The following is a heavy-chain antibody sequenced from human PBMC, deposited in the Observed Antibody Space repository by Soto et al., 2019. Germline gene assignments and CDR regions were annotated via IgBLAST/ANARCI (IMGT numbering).Heavy chain of an antibody. D-gene: IGHD2-2*01. CDR2: INPGGGRT. V-gene: IGHV1-46*01. CDR1: GYIFSSHC. CDR3: AREVSGPGATYVMDV. Sequence: ASVKVSCKASGYIFSSHCIYWVRQAPGQGLQWVGIINPGGGRTAYAQKFQGRVTLTRDMATSTVYMELTSLTYDDTAVYYCAREVSGPGATYVMDVWGQGTTVTVSS. J-gene: IGHJ6*02.